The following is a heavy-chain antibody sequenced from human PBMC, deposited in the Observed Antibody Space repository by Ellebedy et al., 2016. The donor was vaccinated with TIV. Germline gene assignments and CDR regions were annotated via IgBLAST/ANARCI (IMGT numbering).Heavy chain of an antibody. CDR1: GFTFSSYA. CDR2: IKEDGTEW. Sequence: GESLKISXAASGFTFSSYAMHWVRQAPGKGLEWVANIKEDGTEWYYVDSVKGRFTISRDNAQNSLSLQMNSLRAEDTALYYCARIVEGSSHFDYWGQGTLVTV. D-gene: IGHD6-13*01. CDR3: ARIVEGSSHFDY. V-gene: IGHV3-7*03. J-gene: IGHJ4*02.